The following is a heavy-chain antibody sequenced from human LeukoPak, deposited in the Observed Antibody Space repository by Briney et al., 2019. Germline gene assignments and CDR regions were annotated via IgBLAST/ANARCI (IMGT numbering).Heavy chain of an antibody. V-gene: IGHV4-59*01. CDR3: ARVLLTGYSYYYGMDV. CDR1: GGPLRTYY. D-gene: IGHD3-9*01. CDR2: NYYSGST. Sequence: SETPSLTCPVPGGPLRTYYRSWIRPSPREGPELNRDNYYSGSTNYNPSLKSRVTISVDTSKNQFSLKLSSVTAADTAVYYCARVLLTGYSYYYGMDVWGKGTTVTVSS. J-gene: IGHJ6*04.